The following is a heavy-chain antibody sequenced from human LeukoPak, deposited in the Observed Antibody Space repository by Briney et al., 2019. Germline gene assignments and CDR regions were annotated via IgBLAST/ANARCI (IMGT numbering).Heavy chain of an antibody. V-gene: IGHV4-30-4*01. Sequence: PSETLSLTCTVSGGSISSGDYYWSWIRQPPGKGLEWIGYIYYSGSTYYNPSLKSRVTISVDTSKNQFSLELSSVTAADTAVYYCASPGDYVRPFFDYWGQGTLVTVSS. J-gene: IGHJ4*02. CDR1: GGSISSGDYY. D-gene: IGHD4-17*01. CDR3: ASPGDYVRPFFDY. CDR2: IYYSGST.